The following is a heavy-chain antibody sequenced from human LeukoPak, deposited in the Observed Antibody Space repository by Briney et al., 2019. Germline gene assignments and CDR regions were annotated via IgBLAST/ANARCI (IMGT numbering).Heavy chain of an antibody. CDR2: ISGSGGST. CDR3: AKRNIAVAGSGGARHFDY. Sequence: GGSLRLSCAAPGFTFSSYAMSWVRQAPGKGLEWVSAISGSGGSTYYADSVKGRFTISRDNSKNTLYLQMNSLRAEDTAVYYCAKRNIAVAGSGGARHFDYWGQETLVTVSS. D-gene: IGHD6-19*01. J-gene: IGHJ4*02. V-gene: IGHV3-23*01. CDR1: GFTFSSYA.